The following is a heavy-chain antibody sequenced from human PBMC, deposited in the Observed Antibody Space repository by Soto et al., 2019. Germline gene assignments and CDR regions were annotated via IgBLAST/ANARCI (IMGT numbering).Heavy chain of an antibody. CDR2: IYYGGST. CDR3: ASLSSSWVYYYYYYGMEV. D-gene: IGHD6-13*01. J-gene: IGHJ6*02. V-gene: IGHV4-39*01. CDR1: FGSISSSSYY. Sequence: SETLSLTCPFSFGSISSSSYYLGFINQPPWKVLEWIGSIYYGGSTYYNPSLKSRVTISVDTSKNQFSLKLSSVTAADTAVYYCASLSSSWVYYYYYYGMEVWGQGTTVTVSS.